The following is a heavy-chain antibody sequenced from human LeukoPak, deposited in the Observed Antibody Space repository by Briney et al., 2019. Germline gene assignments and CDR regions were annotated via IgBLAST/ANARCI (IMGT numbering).Heavy chain of an antibody. D-gene: IGHD6-19*01. J-gene: IGHJ4*02. CDR3: ARTFYSSGTGVPIYY. CDR2: ISYDGSNK. Sequence: GRSLRLSCAASGFTFSSYAMHWVRQAPGKGLEWVAIISYDGSNKYYADSVKGRFTISRDNSKNTLYLQMNSLRAEDTAVYYCARTFYSSGTGVPIYYWGQGTLVTVSS. CDR1: GFTFSSYA. V-gene: IGHV3-30-3*01.